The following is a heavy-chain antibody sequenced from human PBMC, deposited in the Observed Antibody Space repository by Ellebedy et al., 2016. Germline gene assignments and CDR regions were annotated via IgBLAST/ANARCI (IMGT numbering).Heavy chain of an antibody. CDR1: GGSFTAYY. D-gene: IGHD2-21*01. CDR2: INHSGST. Sequence: SETLSLXXAVNGGSFTAYYWSWIRQSPGQGLQWLAEINHSGSTNYNPSLNSRVSISVDPSKMQFSLKVTSVTAADTAVYYCGRGRYWGFDIWGQGTMVTVSS. V-gene: IGHV4-34*01. J-gene: IGHJ3*02. CDR3: GRGRYWGFDI.